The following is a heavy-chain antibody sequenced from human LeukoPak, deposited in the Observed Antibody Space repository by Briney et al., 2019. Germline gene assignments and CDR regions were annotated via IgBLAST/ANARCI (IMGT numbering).Heavy chain of an antibody. CDR1: GYTFISYA. CDR2: INAGNGDT. CDR3: ARNPLLTTIYDF. V-gene: IGHV1-3*01. D-gene: IGHD3-3*01. J-gene: IGHJ4*02. Sequence: ASVKVSCKASGYTFISYAIHWVCQAPGQSLEWMGWINAGNGDTKYSQKFQGRVTVTRDTSASTAYMELSSLRSEDTAVYYCARNPLLTTIYDFWGQGTLITVSS.